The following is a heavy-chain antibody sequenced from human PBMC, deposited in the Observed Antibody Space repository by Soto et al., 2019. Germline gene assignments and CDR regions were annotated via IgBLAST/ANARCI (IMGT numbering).Heavy chain of an antibody. D-gene: IGHD6-13*01. CDR2: MNPNSGNT. CDR3: ARGLSWAGRGYYYMDV. J-gene: IGHJ6*03. Sequence: VASVKVSCKASGYTFTSYDINWVRQATGQGLEWMGWMNPNSGNTGYAQKFQGRVTMTRNTSISTAYMELSSLRSEDTAVYYCARGLSWAGRGYYYMDVWGKGTTVTVSS. V-gene: IGHV1-8*01. CDR1: GYTFTSYD.